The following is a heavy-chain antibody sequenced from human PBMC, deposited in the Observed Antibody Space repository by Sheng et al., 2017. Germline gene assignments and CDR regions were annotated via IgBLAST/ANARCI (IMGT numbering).Heavy chain of an antibody. J-gene: IGHJ4*02. D-gene: IGHD6-13*01. CDR3: AKGSSSWFFDY. CDR1: GFTFSSYA. Sequence: VHLLESGGGLVQPGGSPRLSCAASGFTFSSYAMSWVRQAPGKGLEWVSSISASGGSTYYADSVKGRFTISRDNSKNTLYLQMNSLRAEDTAVYYCAKGSSSWFFDYWGQGTLVTVSS. V-gene: IGHV3-23*01. CDR2: ISASGGST.